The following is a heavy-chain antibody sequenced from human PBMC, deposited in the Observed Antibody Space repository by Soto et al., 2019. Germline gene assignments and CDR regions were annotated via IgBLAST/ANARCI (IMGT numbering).Heavy chain of an antibody. D-gene: IGHD3-10*01. CDR1: GFTFSNYW. CDR2: IKKDGSEE. CDR3: ASADVGRVDPAI. V-gene: IGHV3-7*05. J-gene: IGHJ4*02. Sequence: EEKLVESGGGLVQPGGSLRLSCAASGFTFSNYWMSWVRQAPGKGLEWVANIKKDGSEEYYVDSVKGRFTVSGDNARNSLYLEMSSLRVEDTAIYYCASADVGRVDPAIWGQGTLVTVSS.